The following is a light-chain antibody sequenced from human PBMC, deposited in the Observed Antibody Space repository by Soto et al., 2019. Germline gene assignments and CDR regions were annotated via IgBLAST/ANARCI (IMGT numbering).Light chain of an antibody. Sequence: DIQMTQSPSTLSASVGDRVTITCRASQSVSHWLAWYQQKPGKAPKALIYDASTLQPGVPSRFSGSGSGTDFTLTISSLQPDDCATYYCQQYNNYQYTFGQGTKLEMK. J-gene: IGKJ2*01. V-gene: IGKV1-5*01. CDR2: DAS. CDR3: QQYNNYQYT. CDR1: QSVSHW.